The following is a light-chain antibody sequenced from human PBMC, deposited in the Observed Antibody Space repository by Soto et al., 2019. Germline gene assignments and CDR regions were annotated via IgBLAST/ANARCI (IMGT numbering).Light chain of an antibody. CDR2: TAS. CDR3: QQSYSTPIT. Sequence: DIQMTQSPSSLSASVGDRVSITCRASQSISSFLNWYQQKPGKAPKLLIYTASNLHSWVPSRFSGSESGTDFTLTITSLQPEDFATYYCQQSYSTPITFGQGTRLEIK. J-gene: IGKJ5*01. CDR1: QSISSF. V-gene: IGKV1-39*01.